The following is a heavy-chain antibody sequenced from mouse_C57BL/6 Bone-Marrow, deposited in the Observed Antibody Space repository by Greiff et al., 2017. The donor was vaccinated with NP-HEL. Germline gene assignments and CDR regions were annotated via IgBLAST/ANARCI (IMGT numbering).Heavy chain of an antibody. CDR1: GFNIKDYY. D-gene: IGHD2-5*01. J-gene: IGHJ3*01. V-gene: IGHV14-2*01. CDR3: ARGGYSNHAWFAY. Sequence: VQLQQSGAELVKPGASVKLSCTASGFNIKDYYMHWVKQRTEQGLEGIGRIDPEDGENKYATKFQGKATLTADTSSNTAYLQLSSLTSEDTAVYYCARGGYSNHAWFAYWGQGTLVTVSA. CDR2: IDPEDGEN.